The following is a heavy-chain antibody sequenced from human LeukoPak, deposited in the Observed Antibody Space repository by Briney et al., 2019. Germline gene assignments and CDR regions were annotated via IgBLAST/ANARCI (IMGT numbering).Heavy chain of an antibody. Sequence: PGGSLGLSCAASGFTFSRYWMTWVRQAPGKGLEWVANIKEDGSEKSYVDSMKGRFTISRDNAKNSLYLQMNSLRAEDTAVYYCARYYYNDNGYSEDAFDIWGQGTMVTVSS. J-gene: IGHJ3*02. D-gene: IGHD3-22*01. CDR3: ARYYYNDNGYSEDAFDI. CDR2: IKEDGSEK. CDR1: GFTFSRYW. V-gene: IGHV3-7*01.